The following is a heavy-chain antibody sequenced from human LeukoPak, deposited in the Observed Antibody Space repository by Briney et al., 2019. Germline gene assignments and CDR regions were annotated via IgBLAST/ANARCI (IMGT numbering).Heavy chain of an antibody. J-gene: IGHJ4*02. CDR3: AKDYYYGSGSYYIPLD. CDR2: ISWNSGSI. D-gene: IGHD3-10*01. Sequence: GGSLRLSCAASGFTFSSYALHWVRQAPGKGLEWVSGISWNSGSIGYADSVKGRFTISRDNAKNSLYLQMNSLRAEDTALYYCAKDYYYGSGSYYIPLDWGQGTLVTVSS. V-gene: IGHV3-9*01. CDR1: GFTFSSYA.